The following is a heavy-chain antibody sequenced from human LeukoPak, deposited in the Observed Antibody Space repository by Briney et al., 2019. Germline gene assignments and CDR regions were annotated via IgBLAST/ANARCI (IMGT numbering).Heavy chain of an antibody. V-gene: IGHV1-69*05. CDR3: ARVYYDSSGYWNYYFDY. CDR1: GGTFSSYA. D-gene: IGHD3-22*01. CDR2: IIPIFGTA. Sequence: SVKVSCKASGGTFSSYAISWVRQAPGQGLEWMGGIIPIFGTANYAQKFQGRVTITTDESTSTAYTELSSLRSEDTAVYYCARVYYDSSGYWNYYFDYWGQGTLVTVSS. J-gene: IGHJ4*02.